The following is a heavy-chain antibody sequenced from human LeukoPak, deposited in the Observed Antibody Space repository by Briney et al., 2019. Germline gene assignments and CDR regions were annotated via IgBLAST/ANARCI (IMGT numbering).Heavy chain of an antibody. CDR1: GYSFTNYR. J-gene: IGHJ2*01. CDR2: INPADSDT. V-gene: IGHV5-51*01. Sequence: GESLKISCQGSGYSFTNYRLGWVRQMPGKGLEWMGIINPADSDTRYSPSFRGQATISADKSISTAYLQWSSLKASDTAIYFCARSIRAYSFFDLWGRGTLVTVSS. CDR3: ARSIRAYSFFDL.